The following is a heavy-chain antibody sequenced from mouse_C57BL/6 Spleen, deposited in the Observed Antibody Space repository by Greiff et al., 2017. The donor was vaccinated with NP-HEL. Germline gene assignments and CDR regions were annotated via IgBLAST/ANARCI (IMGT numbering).Heavy chain of an antibody. J-gene: IGHJ2*01. D-gene: IGHD2-3*01. CDR3: ARHGGYYDLDY. Sequence: EVHLVESGGGLVQPGGSLKLSCAASGFTFSDYGMAWVRQAPRKGPEWVAFISNLAYSIYYADTVTGRFTISRENAKNTLYLEMSSLRSEDTAMYYCARHGGYYDLDYWGQGTTLTVSS. CDR1: GFTFSDYG. V-gene: IGHV5-15*01. CDR2: ISNLAYSI.